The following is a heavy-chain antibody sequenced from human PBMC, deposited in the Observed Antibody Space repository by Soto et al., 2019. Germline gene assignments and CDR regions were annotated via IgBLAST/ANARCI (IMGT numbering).Heavy chain of an antibody. CDR3: AKTPRGYSGYDPFDY. V-gene: IGHV3-23*01. J-gene: IGHJ4*02. CDR2: ISGSGGST. Sequence: EVQLLESGGGLVQPGGSLRLSCTASEFTFSSYAMSWVRQAPGKGLEWVSAISGSGGSTYYADSVKGRFTISRDNSKNTLYLQMNSLRAEDTAVYYCAKTPRGYSGYDPFDYWGQGTLVTVSS. CDR1: EFTFSSYA. D-gene: IGHD5-12*01.